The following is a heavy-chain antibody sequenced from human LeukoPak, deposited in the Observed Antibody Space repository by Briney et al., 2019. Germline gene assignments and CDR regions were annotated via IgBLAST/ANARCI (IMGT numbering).Heavy chain of an antibody. J-gene: IGHJ5*02. CDR1: GGSISSGDYY. D-gene: IGHD1-26*01. CDR2: IYYSGST. CDR3: ARQWELDNWFDP. Sequence: PSQTLSLTCTVSGGSISSGDYYWSWIRQPPGKGLEWIGYIYYSGSTYYNPFLKSRVTISVDTSRNQFSLKLSSVTAADTAVYYCARQWELDNWFDPWGQGTLVTVSS. V-gene: IGHV4-30-4*08.